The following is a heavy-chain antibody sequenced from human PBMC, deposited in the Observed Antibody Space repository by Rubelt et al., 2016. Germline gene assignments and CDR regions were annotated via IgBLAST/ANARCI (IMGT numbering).Heavy chain of an antibody. CDR3: ARAIPTPRLFDTGPSVLDY. V-gene: IGHV3-53*01. CDR1: GFTVSTNY. CDR2: IYNDGST. D-gene: IGHD2-21*01. J-gene: IGHJ4*02. Sequence: GFTVSTNYMSWVRQAPGKGLECVSIIYNDGSTYYADSVRGRFTISRDNSKTTMYLQMNSLRAEDTAVYYCARAIPTPRLFDTGPSVLDYWGQGTLVTVSS.